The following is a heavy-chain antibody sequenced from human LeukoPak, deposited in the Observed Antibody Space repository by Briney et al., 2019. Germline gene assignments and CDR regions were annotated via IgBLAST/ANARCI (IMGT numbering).Heavy chain of an antibody. J-gene: IGHJ4*02. Sequence: SETLSLTCTVSGGPNSSFYWRWIRQPPGKGLEWVEYIHCSGSSNYNRDSTDHNPSLKSRVTISVDTSKNQFSLKLSSVTAADTAVYYCARESAITSRLFDFWGQGTPVTVSS. CDR3: ARESAITSRLFDF. CDR2: IHCSGSS. D-gene: IGHD1-14*01. CDR1: GGPNSSFY. V-gene: IGHV4-59*01.